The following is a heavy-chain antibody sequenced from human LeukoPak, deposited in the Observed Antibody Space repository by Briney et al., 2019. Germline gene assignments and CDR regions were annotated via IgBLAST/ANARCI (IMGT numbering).Heavy chain of an antibody. CDR3: ARHLLERRSPNFDY. Sequence: PGGSLRLSCAASGFTFSSYTMNWVRQAPGKGLEWVSSISSSTSYIYYADSVKGRFTISRDNAKNPLYLQMNSLRAEDTAVYYCARHLLERRSPNFDYWGQGTLVTVSS. J-gene: IGHJ4*02. V-gene: IGHV3-21*04. D-gene: IGHD1-1*01. CDR1: GFTFSSYT. CDR2: ISSSTSYI.